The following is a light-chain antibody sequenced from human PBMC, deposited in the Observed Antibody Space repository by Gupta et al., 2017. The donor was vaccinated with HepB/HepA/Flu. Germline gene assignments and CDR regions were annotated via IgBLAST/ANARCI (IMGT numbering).Light chain of an antibody. CDR3: HTWGTGTVV. CDR1: SGHTTYA. CDR2: LNCDGSH. Sequence: HLVLPQSPSASASLRASVNLTCCLQSGHTTYAIAWHQQRPENRPHHWMKLNCDGSHVKGDGIPYRFSSASSGTARYLTISGLQSEDEADYYCHTWGTGTVVFGGGTKLTVL. V-gene: IGLV4-69*01. J-gene: IGLJ2*01.